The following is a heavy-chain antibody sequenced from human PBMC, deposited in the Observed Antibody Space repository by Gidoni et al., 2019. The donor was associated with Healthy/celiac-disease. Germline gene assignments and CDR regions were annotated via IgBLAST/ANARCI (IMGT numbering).Heavy chain of an antibody. V-gene: IGHV3-64D*06. J-gene: IGHJ3*02. CDR2: ISRNGGST. Sequence: ELQLVASGGGLVQPGGSLRLSCPPSGFTFISYAMHWVRQAPGKGLEYVSAISRNGGSTYYADSVKGRFTISRDNSKNTLYLQMSGLRAEDTAVYYCVKDLTTEYAFDIWGQGTMVTVSS. D-gene: IGHD1-1*01. CDR1: GFTFISYA. CDR3: VKDLTTEYAFDI.